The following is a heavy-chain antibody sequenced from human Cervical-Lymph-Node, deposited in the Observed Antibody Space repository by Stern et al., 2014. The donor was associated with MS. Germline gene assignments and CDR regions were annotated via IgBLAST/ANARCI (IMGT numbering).Heavy chain of an antibody. D-gene: IGHD6-13*01. CDR2: TSRISSYI. V-gene: IGHV3-21*01. CDR3: ARDSSSWYAMDY. J-gene: IGHJ4*02. CDR1: GFTFSSYS. Sequence: EVQMLESGGGLVKPGGSLRLSCAASGFTFSSYSMNWVRQAPGQGLEWDSSTSRISSYIAYADSVKGRFTISRDNAKNSLYLQMNSLRAEDTAVYYCARDSSSWYAMDYWGQGTLVTVSS.